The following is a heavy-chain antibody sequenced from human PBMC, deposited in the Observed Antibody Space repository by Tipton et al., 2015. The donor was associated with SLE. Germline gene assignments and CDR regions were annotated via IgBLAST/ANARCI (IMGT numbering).Heavy chain of an antibody. J-gene: IGHJ5*01. CDR1: GFVVSNTY. V-gene: IGHV3-53*05. Sequence: SLRLSCAASGFVVSNTYLSWVRQAPGKGLEWVSGIYTDAMTNYADFVKGRFTISRDNSKNIVYLQMNSLRPEDTAVYYCVRGGGTNLVHGLITTSLDVGFDSWGQGTLVTVSS. D-gene: IGHD3-10*01. CDR3: VRGGGTNLVHGLITTSLDVGFDS. CDR2: IYTDAMT.